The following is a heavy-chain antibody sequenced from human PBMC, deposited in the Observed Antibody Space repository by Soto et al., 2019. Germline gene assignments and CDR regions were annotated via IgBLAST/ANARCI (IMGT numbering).Heavy chain of an antibody. CDR1: GYTFTSYG. Sequence: QVQLVQSGAEVKKPGASVKVSCKASGYTFTSYGISWVRQAPGQGLEWMGWINPYNGNTNYAQKLQGRVIMTTDTSTNTAYMALRSLRSDDTAVYYCARDWFGIDYWGQGTLVTVSS. V-gene: IGHV1-18*01. CDR2: INPYNGNT. J-gene: IGHJ4*02. D-gene: IGHD3-16*01. CDR3: ARDWFGIDY.